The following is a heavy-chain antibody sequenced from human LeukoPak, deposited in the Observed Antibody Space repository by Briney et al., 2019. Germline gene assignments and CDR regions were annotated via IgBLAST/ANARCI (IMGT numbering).Heavy chain of an antibody. CDR2: INHSGST. D-gene: IGHD4-17*01. CDR1: GGSFSGYY. Sequence: SETLSLTCAVYGGSFSGYYWSWIRQPPGKGLEWIGEINHSGSTNYNPSLKSRVTISVDTSKNQFSLKLSSVTAADTAVYHCAREKYNREHHGDYGVNNWFDPWGQGTLVTVSS. CDR3: AREKYNREHHGDYGVNNWFDP. J-gene: IGHJ5*02. V-gene: IGHV4-34*01.